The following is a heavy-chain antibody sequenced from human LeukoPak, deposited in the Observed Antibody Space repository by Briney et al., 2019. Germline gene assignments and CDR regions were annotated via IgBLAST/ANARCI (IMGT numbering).Heavy chain of an antibody. CDR2: ISSSGSTI. D-gene: IGHD5-12*01. J-gene: IGHJ3*02. V-gene: IGHV3-48*03. CDR3: AREVHSGSYERGNAFDI. Sequence: QTGGSLRLSCAASGFTFSSYEMNWVRQAPGKGLEWVSYISSSGSTIYYADSVKGRFTISRDNAKNSLYLQMNSLRADDTALYYCAREVHSGSYERGNAFDIWGQGTMVTVSS. CDR1: GFTFSSYE.